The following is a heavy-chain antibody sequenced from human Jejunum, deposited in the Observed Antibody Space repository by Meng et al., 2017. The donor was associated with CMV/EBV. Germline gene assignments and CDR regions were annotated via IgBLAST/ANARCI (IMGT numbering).Heavy chain of an antibody. V-gene: IGHV4-31*02. CDR2: IYYSGST. CDR3: ARAVRGIRNSSGYYGAFDI. Sequence: WSWIRKPTGKGLEWIGYIYYSGSTYYNPSLKSRVTISVETSKNQFSLKLSSVTAADTAVYYCARAVRGIRNSSGYYGAFDIWGQGTMVTVSS. D-gene: IGHD3-22*01. J-gene: IGHJ3*02.